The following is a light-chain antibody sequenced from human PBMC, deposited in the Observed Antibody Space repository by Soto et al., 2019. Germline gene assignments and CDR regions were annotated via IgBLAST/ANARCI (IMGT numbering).Light chain of an antibody. CDR3: QSYDSSLSGWV. J-gene: IGLJ3*02. CDR1: SSNIGAGYD. Sequence: QSALTQPPSVSGAPGQRVTISCTESSSNIGAGYDVHWYQQLPGTAPKLLIYGNSNRPSGVPDRFSGSKSGTSVSLAITGLQAEDEADYYCQSYDSSLSGWVFGGGTKLTVL. CDR2: GNS. V-gene: IGLV1-40*01.